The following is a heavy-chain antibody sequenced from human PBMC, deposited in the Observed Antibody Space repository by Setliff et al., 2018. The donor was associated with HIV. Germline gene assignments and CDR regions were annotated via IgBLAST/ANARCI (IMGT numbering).Heavy chain of an antibody. CDR1: GDSVSDYY. J-gene: IGHJ6*03. D-gene: IGHD6-13*01. Sequence: SETLSLTCSVSGDSVSDYYWSWIRQPPGKGLEWIGDISTFRGTNYSPSLQSRVTISMDTSKNQLSLNLSSATAADTAVYYCARDRGGAAAGGYYYMDVWGKGTTVTVSS. CDR2: ISTFRGT. V-gene: IGHV4-4*09. CDR3: ARDRGGAAAGGYYYMDV.